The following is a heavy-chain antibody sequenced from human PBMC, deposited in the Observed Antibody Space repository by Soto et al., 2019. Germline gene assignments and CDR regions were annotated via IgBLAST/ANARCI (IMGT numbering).Heavy chain of an antibody. D-gene: IGHD3-3*01. J-gene: IGHJ4*02. Sequence: QVQLVESGGGVVQPGRSLRLSCAASGFTFSSYGMHWVRQAPGKGLEWVAVIWYDGCNKYYADSVKGRFTISRDNSKNTLYLQMNSLRAEDTAVYYCARGKKGTGSGYHPYYFDYWGQGTLVTVSS. CDR1: GFTFSSYG. V-gene: IGHV3-33*01. CDR2: IWYDGCNK. CDR3: ARGKKGTGSGYHPYYFDY.